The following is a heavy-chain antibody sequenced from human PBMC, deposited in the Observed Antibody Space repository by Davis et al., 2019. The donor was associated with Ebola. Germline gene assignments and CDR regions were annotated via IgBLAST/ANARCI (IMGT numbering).Heavy chain of an antibody. J-gene: IGHJ4*02. CDR1: GGTFSSYA. Sequence: SVKVSCKASGGTFSSYAISWVRQAPGQGLEWMGGIIPIFGIANYAQKFQGRVTITADESTSTAYMELSSLRSEDTAVYYCARDGGIAARPFFDYWGQGTLVTVSS. D-gene: IGHD6-6*01. V-gene: IGHV1-69*13. CDR2: IIPIFGIA. CDR3: ARDGGIAARPFFDY.